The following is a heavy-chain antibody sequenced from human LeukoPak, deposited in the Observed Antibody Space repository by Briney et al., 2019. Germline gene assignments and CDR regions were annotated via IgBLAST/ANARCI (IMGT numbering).Heavy chain of an antibody. V-gene: IGHV4-4*07. J-gene: IGHJ4*02. CDR3: ARDYYDSRVLDY. D-gene: IGHD3-22*01. CDR2: IYTSGST. CDR1: GGSVSNYY. Sequence: SETLSLTCTVSGGSVSNYYWSWIRQPAGKGLEWIGRIYTSGSTNYNPSLKSRVTMSVDTSKNQFSLKLSSVTAADTAVYYCARDYYDSRVLDYWGQGTLVTVSS.